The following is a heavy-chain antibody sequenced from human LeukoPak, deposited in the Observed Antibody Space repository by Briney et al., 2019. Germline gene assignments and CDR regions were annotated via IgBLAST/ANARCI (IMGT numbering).Heavy chain of an antibody. CDR1: GGSISSSDYY. CDR2: IHYSGSA. CDR3: ARLRYSSGWYFDY. D-gene: IGHD6-19*01. V-gene: IGHV4-39*01. J-gene: IGHJ4*02. Sequence: SETLSLTCTVSGGSISSSDYYWGWIRQPPGKGLEWIGSIHYSGSAYNNPSLKSRVTISVNTSKNQFSLKLRSVTAADTTVYYCARLRYSSGWYFDYWGQGTLVTVSS.